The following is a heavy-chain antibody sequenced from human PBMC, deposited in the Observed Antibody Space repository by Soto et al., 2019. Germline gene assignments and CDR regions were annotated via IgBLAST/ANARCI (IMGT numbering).Heavy chain of an antibody. Sequence: GGSLRLSCVGSGFTFSSHWINWIRQAPGKGLEWLAVIKQDGTEKKYVDSVRGRFTISRDNAKNSVYLQMNSLSVDDTAVYFCARDWFMDYWGQGTLVTVSS. J-gene: IGHJ4*02. CDR3: ARDWFMDY. D-gene: IGHD3-10*01. CDR1: GFTFSSHW. V-gene: IGHV3-7*04. CDR2: IKQDGTEK.